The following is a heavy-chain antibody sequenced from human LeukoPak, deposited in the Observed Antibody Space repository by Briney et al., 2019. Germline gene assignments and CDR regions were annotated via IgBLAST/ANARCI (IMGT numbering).Heavy chain of an antibody. J-gene: IGHJ4*02. Sequence: GESLKISCKGSGYRFSSYWIGWVRQMPGKGLEWMGIIYPGDSDTRYSPSFQGQVTISVDKSISTAYLQWSSLKASDTAMYYCVRALGYCSSGSCYYYDYWGQGTLVTVSS. V-gene: IGHV5-51*01. D-gene: IGHD2-15*01. CDR3: VRALGYCSSGSCYYYDY. CDR2: IYPGDSDT. CDR1: GYRFSSYW.